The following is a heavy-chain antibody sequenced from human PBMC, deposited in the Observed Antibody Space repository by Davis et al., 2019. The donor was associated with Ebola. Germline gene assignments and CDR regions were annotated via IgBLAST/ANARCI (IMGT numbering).Heavy chain of an antibody. CDR2: IYYSGST. D-gene: IGHD2-8*02. CDR1: GGSISSYY. V-gene: IGHV4-59*01. CDR3: AGGYCTGSSCYQSWDF. J-gene: IGHJ4*02. Sequence: PSETLSLTCTVSGGSISSYYWSWIRQPPGKGLEWIGYIYYSGSTNYNPSLKSRVTISGDTSQNQFSLKLNSVTAGDTAVYYCAGGYCTGSSCYQSWDFWGQGTLVTVSS.